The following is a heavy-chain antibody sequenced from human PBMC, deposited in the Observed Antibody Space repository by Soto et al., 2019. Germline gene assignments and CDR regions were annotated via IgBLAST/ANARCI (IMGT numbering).Heavy chain of an antibody. CDR2: ICDDGSSQ. D-gene: IGHD1-26*01. CDR1: GFAFRSKG. J-gene: IGHJ3*02. CDR3: ARLCFVGPTIAAFDI. V-gene: IGHV3-33*08. Sequence: TGGSLRLSCAASGFAFRSKGMHWVRRAPGKGLEWVASICDDGSSQYYADSVKGRFTVSRDNSKNTLYLQMNSLRGEDTAVYFCARLCFVGPTIAAFDIWGQGTMVTVSS.